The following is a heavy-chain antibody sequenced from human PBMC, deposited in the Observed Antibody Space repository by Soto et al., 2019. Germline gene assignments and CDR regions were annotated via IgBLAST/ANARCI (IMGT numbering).Heavy chain of an antibody. D-gene: IGHD3-16*01. CDR1: GYMFTSYG. J-gene: IGHJ6*02. CDR3: ARDGGSYGMDV. V-gene: IGHV1-18*01. CDR2: ISAYNGNT. Sequence: GTSVKVSSEACGYMFTSYGITWVRQAPGQGLEWMGWISAYNGNTNYAQKLQGRVTMTTDTSTSTAYMELRSLRSDDTAVYYCARDGGSYGMDVWGQAITVTVSS.